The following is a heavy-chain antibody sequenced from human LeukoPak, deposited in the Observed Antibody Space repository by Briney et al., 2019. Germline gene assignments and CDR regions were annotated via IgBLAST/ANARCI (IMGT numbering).Heavy chain of an antibody. Sequence: ASVKVSCKASGGTFSSYAISWVRQAPGQGLEWMGRINPNSGGTNYAQKFQGRVTMTRDTSISTAYMELSRLRSDDTAVYYCARAIGVGATDDAFDIWGQGTMVTVSS. CDR2: INPNSGGT. V-gene: IGHV1-2*06. CDR3: ARAIGVGATDDAFDI. CDR1: GGTFSSYA. J-gene: IGHJ3*02. D-gene: IGHD1-26*01.